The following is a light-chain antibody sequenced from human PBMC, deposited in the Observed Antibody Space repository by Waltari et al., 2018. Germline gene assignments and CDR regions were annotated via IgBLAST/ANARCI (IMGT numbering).Light chain of an antibody. CDR3: SSRNGRANQVV. Sequence: SSEPTQDPAVSVALGQTVGFTCQGDSLRTSYASWYQVKPGQAPVLVIYGKDKRPSGIPDRISGYSSGTTSSLTITGAQAEDEADYYCSSRNGRANQVVFAGGTKVTVL. J-gene: IGLJ3*02. V-gene: IGLV3-19*01. CDR1: SLRTSY. CDR2: GKD.